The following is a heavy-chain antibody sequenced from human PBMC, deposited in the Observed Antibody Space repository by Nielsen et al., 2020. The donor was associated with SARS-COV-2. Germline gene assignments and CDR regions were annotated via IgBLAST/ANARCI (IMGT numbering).Heavy chain of an antibody. D-gene: IGHD2-21*02. Sequence: SVKVSCKASGGTFSSYTISWVRQAPGQGLEWMGRIIPILGIANYAQKFQGRVTITADKSTSTAYMELSSLRFEDTAVYYCAGGEYCGGDCYSDYFDYWGQGTLVTVSS. CDR2: IIPILGIA. CDR1: GGTFSSYT. CDR3: AGGEYCGGDCYSDYFDY. V-gene: IGHV1-69*02. J-gene: IGHJ4*02.